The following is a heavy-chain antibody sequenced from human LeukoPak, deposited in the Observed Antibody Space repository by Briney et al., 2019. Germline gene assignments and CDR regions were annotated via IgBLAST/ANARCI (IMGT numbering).Heavy chain of an antibody. Sequence: GGSLRLSRADSLFTVSSNSMSWVRQAPGKGREWVSVIYRGGRTKYPDSVQGRCTLFRDNSKITLNLKWNSLGAEDTAVYYSARHLRYGSGGYFDYWGQGTLVTVSS. CDR3: ARHLRYGSGGYFDY. J-gene: IGHJ4*02. V-gene: IGHV3-66*04. CDR1: LFTVSSNS. D-gene: IGHD3-10*01. CDR2: IYRGGRT.